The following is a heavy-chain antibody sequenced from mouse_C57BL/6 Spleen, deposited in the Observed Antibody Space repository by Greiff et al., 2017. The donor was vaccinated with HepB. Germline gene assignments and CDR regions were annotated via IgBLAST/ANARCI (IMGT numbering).Heavy chain of an antibody. CDR3: AREAPYYGRSDGIRCAMDY. J-gene: IGHJ4*01. V-gene: IGHV1-52*01. CDR1: GYTFTSYW. CDR2: IDPSDSET. Sequence: QVQLQQPGAELVRPGSSVKLSCKASGYTFTSYWMHWVKQRPIQGLEWIGNIDPSDSETHYNQKFKDKATLTVYKASSTAYMQPSSLTSEDSAVYYCAREAPYYGRSDGIRCAMDYWGQGTSVTVSS. D-gene: IGHD1-1*01.